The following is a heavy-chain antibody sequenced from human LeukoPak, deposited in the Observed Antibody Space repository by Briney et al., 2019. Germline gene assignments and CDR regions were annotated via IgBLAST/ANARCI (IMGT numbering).Heavy chain of an antibody. CDR2: ISGSGGST. CDR3: ANPHDGRYFDWLWRY. D-gene: IGHD3-9*01. V-gene: IGHV3-23*01. Sequence: PGGSLRLSCAASGFTFSNYAMSWVRQAPGKGLEWVSAISGSGGSTYYADSVKGRFTISRDNSKNTLYLQMNSLRAEDTAVYYSANPHDGRYFDWLWRYWGQGTLVTVSS. J-gene: IGHJ4*02. CDR1: GFTFSNYA.